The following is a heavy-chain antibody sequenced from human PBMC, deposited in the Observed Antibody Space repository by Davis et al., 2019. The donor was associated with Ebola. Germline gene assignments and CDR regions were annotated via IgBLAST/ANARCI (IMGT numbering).Heavy chain of an antibody. Sequence: PSETLSLTCTVSGGSISSYYWSWIRQPPGKGLEWIGYIYYSGSTNYNPSLKSRVTISVDTSKNQFSLKLSSVTAADTAVYYCARGRYYDFWSGYYLDYWGQGTLVTVSS. J-gene: IGHJ4*02. V-gene: IGHV4-59*08. CDR2: IYYSGST. CDR1: GGSISSYY. D-gene: IGHD3-3*01. CDR3: ARGRYYDFWSGYYLDY.